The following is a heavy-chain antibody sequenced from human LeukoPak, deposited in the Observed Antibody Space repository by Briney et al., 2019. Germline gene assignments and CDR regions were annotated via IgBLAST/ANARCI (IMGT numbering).Heavy chain of an antibody. Sequence: SETLSLTCAVYGGSFSGYYWSWIRQPPGKGLEWIGEINHSGSTNYNPSLKSRVTISVDTSKNQFSLKLSSVTAADTAVYYCATTHQWLRLRYFDYWGQGTLVTVSS. CDR1: GGSFSGYY. J-gene: IGHJ4*02. CDR2: INHSGST. CDR3: ATTHQWLRLRYFDY. D-gene: IGHD5-12*01. V-gene: IGHV4-34*01.